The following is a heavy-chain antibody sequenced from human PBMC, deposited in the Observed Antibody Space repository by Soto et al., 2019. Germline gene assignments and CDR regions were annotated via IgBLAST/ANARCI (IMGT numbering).Heavy chain of an antibody. CDR1: GFTFSSYG. V-gene: IGHV3-30*18. CDR2: ISYDGSNK. CDR3: AKLEGEDIVVVVAADDAFDI. Sequence: GGSLRLSCAASGFTFSSYGMHWVRQAPGKGLEWVAVISYDGSNKYYADSVKGRFTISRGNSKNTLYLQMNSLRAEDTAVYYCAKLEGEDIVVVVAADDAFDIWGQGTMVTVSS. J-gene: IGHJ3*02. D-gene: IGHD2-15*01.